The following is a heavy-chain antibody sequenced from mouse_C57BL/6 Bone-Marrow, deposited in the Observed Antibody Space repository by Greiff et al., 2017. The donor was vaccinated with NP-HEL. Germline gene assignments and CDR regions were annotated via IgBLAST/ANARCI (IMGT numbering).Heavy chain of an antibody. V-gene: IGHV5-2*01. Sequence: EVQLVESGGGLVQPGESLQLSCESTEYDFPSPDLSWVRKTPEKRLELVAALNSDGGSTYYPDTMERRFIISRDNTKKTLYLQMSSLRAEDTAWDYCARHGGGRAWFAYWGQGTLVTVSA. CDR3: ARHGGGRAWFAY. CDR2: LNSDGGST. J-gene: IGHJ3*01. CDR1: EYDFPSPD. D-gene: IGHD1-1*01.